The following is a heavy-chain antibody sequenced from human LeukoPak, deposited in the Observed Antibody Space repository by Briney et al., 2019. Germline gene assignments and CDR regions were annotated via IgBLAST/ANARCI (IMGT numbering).Heavy chain of an antibody. J-gene: IGHJ4*02. V-gene: IGHV3-23*01. CDR3: AKDRPNYYGSNGHYYRRDGDY. CDR2: ITSSGDGT. CDR1: GFTFSIYA. Sequence: QPGGSLRLSCAASGFTFSIYAMSWVRQAPGKGLQGVSYITSSGDGTYYADSVKGRFTISRDNSENMLYLQMNSLRVEDTAVYFCAKDRPNYYGSNGHYYRRDGDYWGQGTLVTVSS. D-gene: IGHD3-22*01.